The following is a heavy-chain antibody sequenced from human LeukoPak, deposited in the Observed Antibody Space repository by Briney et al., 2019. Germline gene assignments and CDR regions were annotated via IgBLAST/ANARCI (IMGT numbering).Heavy chain of an antibody. CDR2: ISYDGSSK. Sequence: PGGSLRLSCAASGFTFSSYSMNWVRQAPGKGLEWVTIISYDGSSKYYADSVKGRFTISRDNSKNTLYLQMNSLRAEDTAVYYCAKVRVVFNWNYAYYFDYWGQGTLVTVSS. V-gene: IGHV3-30*18. CDR1: GFTFSSYS. J-gene: IGHJ4*02. CDR3: AKVRVVFNWNYAYYFDY. D-gene: IGHD1-7*01.